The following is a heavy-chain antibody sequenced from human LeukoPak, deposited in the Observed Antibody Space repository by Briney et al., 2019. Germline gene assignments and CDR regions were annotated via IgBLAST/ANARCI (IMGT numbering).Heavy chain of an antibody. V-gene: IGHV1-69*04. J-gene: IGHJ6*02. D-gene: IGHD3-10*01. CDR3: ARDNRRFGELPHLYYYYYGMDV. CDR2: IIPILGIA. Sequence: ASVKVSCKASGDTFSSYAISWVRQAPGQGLEWMGSIIPILGIANYAQKFQGRVTITADKSTSTAYMELSSLRFEDTAVYYCARDNRRFGELPHLYYYYYGMDVWGQGTTVTVSS. CDR1: GDTFSSYA.